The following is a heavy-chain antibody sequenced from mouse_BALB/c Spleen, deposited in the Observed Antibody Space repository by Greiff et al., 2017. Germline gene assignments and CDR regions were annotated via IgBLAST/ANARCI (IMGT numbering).Heavy chain of an antibody. J-gene: IGHJ3*01. V-gene: IGHV1-87*01. CDR3: ARGGGLGPTLFAY. CDR2: IYPGDGDT. CDR1: GYTFTSYW. Sequence: QVQLKQSGAELARPGASVKLSCKASGYTFTSYWMQWVKQRPGQGLEWIGAIYPGDGDTRYTQKFKGKATLTADKSSSTAYMQLSSLASEDSAVYYCARGGGLGPTLFAYWGQGTLVTVSA. D-gene: IGHD3-1*01.